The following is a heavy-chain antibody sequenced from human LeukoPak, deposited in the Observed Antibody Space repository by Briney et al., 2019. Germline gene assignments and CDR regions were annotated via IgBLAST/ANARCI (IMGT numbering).Heavy chain of an antibody. V-gene: IGHV3-21*01. CDR3: AREIGYYDSIGYYTGDAFDI. Sequence: PGGSLRLSCAPCLLTFSSYSMSWVRQAPGKGLEWVSSISSSSSNIYYPYSLKGRFTISSDNTKNYLYLQMTSMSAEDTAVYYCAREIGYYDSIGYYTGDAFDIWGQRTMVTVSS. CDR2: ISSSSSNI. J-gene: IGHJ3*02. CDR1: LLTFSSYS. D-gene: IGHD3-22*01.